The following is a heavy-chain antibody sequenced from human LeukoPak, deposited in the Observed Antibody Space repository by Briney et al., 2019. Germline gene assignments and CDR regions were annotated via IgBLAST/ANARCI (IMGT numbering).Heavy chain of an antibody. CDR3: VKSDNIVGATYFDY. Sequence: GGSLRLSCAASGFTFSSYAMHWVRQAPGKGLEYVSAISSNGGSTSYANSVKGRFTISRDNSKNTLYLHMSSLRAEGTAVYYCVKSDNIVGATYFDYWGQGALVTVSS. CDR2: ISSNGGST. D-gene: IGHD1-26*01. CDR1: GFTFSSYA. J-gene: IGHJ4*02. V-gene: IGHV3-64D*06.